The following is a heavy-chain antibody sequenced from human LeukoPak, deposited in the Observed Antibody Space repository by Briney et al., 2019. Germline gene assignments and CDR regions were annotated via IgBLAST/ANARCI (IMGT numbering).Heavy chain of an antibody. D-gene: IGHD2-2*01. J-gene: IGHJ5*02. CDR2: INPNSGGT. Sequence: ASVKVSCKASGYTLTGYYMHWVRQAPGQGLEWMGWINPNSGGTNYAQKFQGRVTMTRDTSISTAYMELSRLRSDDTAVYYCARGSTRATSWFDPWGQGTLVTVSS. CDR3: ARGSTRATSWFDP. CDR1: GYTLTGYY. V-gene: IGHV1-2*02.